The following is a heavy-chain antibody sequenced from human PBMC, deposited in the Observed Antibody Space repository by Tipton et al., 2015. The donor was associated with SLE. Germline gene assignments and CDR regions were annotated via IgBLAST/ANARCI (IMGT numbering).Heavy chain of an antibody. J-gene: IGHJ6*02. Sequence: TLSLTCTVSGVSISSRTYYWGWIRQPPGKGLEWIGSMYYSGNTYYNPSLKTRVTISVDTSKNQFSLKLSSVTAADTAVYYCARRDFWSGYHYYYGMDVWGQGTTVTVSS. D-gene: IGHD3-3*01. V-gene: IGHV4-39*01. CDR2: MYYSGNT. CDR3: ARRDFWSGYHYYYGMDV. CDR1: GVSISSRTYY.